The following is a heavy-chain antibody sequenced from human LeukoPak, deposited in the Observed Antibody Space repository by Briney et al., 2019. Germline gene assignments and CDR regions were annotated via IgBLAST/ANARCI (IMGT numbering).Heavy chain of an antibody. CDR1: GGSISSGDYY. V-gene: IGHV4-30-4*01. CDR3: ARPSHYDSRIDP. J-gene: IGHJ5*02. D-gene: IGHD3-22*01. CDR2: MYYSGST. Sequence: SQTLSLTCTVSGGSISSGDYYWSWIRQPPGKGLEWIGYMYYSGSTYYNPSLKSRATISVDTSKNQFSLKLSSVTAADTAVYYCARPSHYDSRIDPWGQGTLVTVSS.